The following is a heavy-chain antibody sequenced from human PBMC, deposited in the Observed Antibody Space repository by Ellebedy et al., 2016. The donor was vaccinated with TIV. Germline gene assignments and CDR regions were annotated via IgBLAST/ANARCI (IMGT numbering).Heavy chain of an antibody. CDR3: ARHQGHCSGGSCYTAWFDP. V-gene: IGHV3-21*01. CDR2: ISSSGSYI. D-gene: IGHD2-15*01. CDR1: GFTFSSYN. Sequence: GGSLRLSCAASGFTFSSYNMNWVRQAPGKGLEWVSSISSSGSYIYYADSVKGRFTISRDNAKNSLNLQMNSLRAEDTAVYYCARHQGHCSGGSCYTAWFDPWGQGTLVTVSS. J-gene: IGHJ5*02.